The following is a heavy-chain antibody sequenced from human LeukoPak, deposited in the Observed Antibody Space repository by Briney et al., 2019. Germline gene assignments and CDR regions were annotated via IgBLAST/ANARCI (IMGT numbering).Heavy chain of an antibody. CDR3: ARRYSSSSPLDY. V-gene: IGHV4-39*01. D-gene: IGHD6-6*01. CDR2: IYYSGST. J-gene: IGHJ4*02. CDR1: GGSISSSSYY. Sequence: SETLSLTCTVSGGSISSSSYYWGWIRQPPGKGLEWIGSIYYSGSTNYNPSLKSRVTISVDTSKNQFSLKLSSVTAADTAVYYCARRYSSSSPLDYWGQGTLVTVSS.